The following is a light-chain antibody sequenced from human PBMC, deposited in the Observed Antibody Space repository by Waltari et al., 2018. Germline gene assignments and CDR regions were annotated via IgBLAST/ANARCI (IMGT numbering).Light chain of an antibody. CDR2: AAS. CDR1: QSIRSY. CDR3: QQSYSTLLT. V-gene: IGKV1-39*01. Sequence: DTQITQSLFSLSVSGRDRVTNTCRARQSIRSYLNWYQQKPGKAPKLLIYAASSLQSGVPSRFIGSGSGTDFTLTINSLQPEDFATYYCQQSYSTLLTFGGGTKVEIK. J-gene: IGKJ4*01.